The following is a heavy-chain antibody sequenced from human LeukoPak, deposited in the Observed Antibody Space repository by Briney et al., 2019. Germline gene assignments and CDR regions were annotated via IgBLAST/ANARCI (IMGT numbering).Heavy chain of an antibody. CDR3: ATLDGYGDYGGY. V-gene: IGHV1-24*01. CDR1: GDTLTQFS. D-gene: IGHD4-17*01. CDR2: FYRQDGET. J-gene: IGHJ4*02. Sequence: VKVSCKVSGDTLTQFSMFWLRQAPGTGLEWMGGFYRQDGETTYAQKFQGRVPMPEDPSTDTAYMELISLRYEDTAVYYCATLDGYGDYGGYWGQGTVVTVPS.